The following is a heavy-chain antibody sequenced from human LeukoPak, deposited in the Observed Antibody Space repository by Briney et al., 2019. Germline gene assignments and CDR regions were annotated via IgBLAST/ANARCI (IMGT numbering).Heavy chain of an antibody. CDR2: IYYSGST. J-gene: IGHJ2*01. D-gene: IGHD3-10*01. V-gene: IGHV4-31*03. CDR3: ARQRSYYWYFDL. CDR1: GGSISSGGYY. Sequence: SQTLSLTCTVSGGSISSGGYYWSWIRQHPGKGLEWIGYIYYSGSTYYDPSLKSRVTISVDTSKNQFSLKLSPVTAADTAVYYCARQRSYYWYFDLWGRGTLVTVSS.